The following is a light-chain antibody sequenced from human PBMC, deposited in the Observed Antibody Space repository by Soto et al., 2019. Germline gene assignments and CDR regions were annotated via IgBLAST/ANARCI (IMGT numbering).Light chain of an antibody. CDR3: QHFGGSLPVT. J-gene: IGKJ5*01. V-gene: IGKV3-15*01. Sequence: EIVMTQSPATLSLSPGQRATLSCRASQSVSSKLAWYQQRPGQAPRLLIYSASTRATGIPARFSGSGSGTDFTLTISRLEPEDFAVYYCQHFGGSLPVTFGQGTRLESK. CDR2: SAS. CDR1: QSVSSK.